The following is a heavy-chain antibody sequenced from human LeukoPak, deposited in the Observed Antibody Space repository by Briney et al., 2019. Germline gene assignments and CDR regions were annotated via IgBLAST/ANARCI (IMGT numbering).Heavy chain of an antibody. D-gene: IGHD6-19*01. Sequence: GGSLRLSCAASGFTFINAWMAWVRQAPGKGLEWVSYISSSGSTIYYADSVKGRFTISRDNAKNSLYLQMNSLRAEDTALYYCARWAVAGSDYWGQGTLVTVSS. J-gene: IGHJ4*02. CDR3: ARWAVAGSDY. V-gene: IGHV3-11*01. CDR2: ISSSGSTI. CDR1: GFTFINAW.